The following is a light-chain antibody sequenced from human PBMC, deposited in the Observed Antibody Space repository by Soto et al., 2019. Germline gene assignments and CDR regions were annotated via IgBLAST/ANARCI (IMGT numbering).Light chain of an antibody. CDR2: QDS. CDR3: QAWDSSTVV. CDR1: KLGDKY. Sequence: SYELTQPPSVSVCPGQTASITCSGDKLGDKYACWYQQKPGQSPVLVIYQDSKRPSGIPERFSGSNSGNTATLTISGTQAVDEADYYCQAWDSSTVVFGGWTKVTVL. V-gene: IGLV3-1*01. J-gene: IGLJ2*01.